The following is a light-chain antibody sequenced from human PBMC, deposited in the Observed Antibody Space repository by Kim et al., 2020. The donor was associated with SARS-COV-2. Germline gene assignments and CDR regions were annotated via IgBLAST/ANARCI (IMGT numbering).Light chain of an antibody. CDR3: QQYNNWPPWT. CDR2: GAS. CDR1: QSISNN. Sequence: SPGERATLSCRASQSISNNLAWYQQKPGQAPRLLMHGASTRATGVPARFSGSGSGTEFTLTISPLQSEDFAVYYCQQYNNWPPWTFGHGTKVDIK. V-gene: IGKV3-15*01. J-gene: IGKJ1*01.